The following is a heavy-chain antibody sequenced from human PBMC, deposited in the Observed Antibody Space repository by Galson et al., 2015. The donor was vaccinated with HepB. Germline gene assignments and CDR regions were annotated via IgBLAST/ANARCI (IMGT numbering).Heavy chain of an antibody. J-gene: IGHJ4*02. V-gene: IGHV1-18*01. D-gene: IGHD3-3*01. CDR3: ARSGITIFGVVIIPTYFDY. CDR2: ISAYNGNT. CDR1: GYTFTSYG. Sequence: KVSCKASGYTFTSYGISWVRQAPGQGLEWMGWISAYNGNTNYAQKLQGRVTMTTDTSTSTAYMELRSLRSDDTAVYYCARSGITIFGVVIIPTYFDYWGQGILVTVSS.